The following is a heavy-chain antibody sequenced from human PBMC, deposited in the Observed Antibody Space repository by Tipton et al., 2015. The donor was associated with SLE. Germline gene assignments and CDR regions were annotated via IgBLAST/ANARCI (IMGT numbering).Heavy chain of an antibody. J-gene: IGHJ5*02. Sequence: TLSLTCNVSGGFINRTTNYWAWVRQPPGKGLEWIGSINYRGNTFYNPSLKNRVTMSVDTSKNRFSLTMNSVAAADTAVYFCARHWVPWGQGALVIVSS. D-gene: IGHD6-13*01. CDR2: INYRGNT. V-gene: IGHV4-39*01. CDR3: ARHWVP. CDR1: GGFINRTTNY.